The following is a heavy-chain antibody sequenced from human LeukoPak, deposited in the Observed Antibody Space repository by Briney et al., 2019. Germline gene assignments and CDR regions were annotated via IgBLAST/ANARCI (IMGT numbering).Heavy chain of an antibody. CDR2: IYYSGST. Sequence: PSETLSLTCTVSGGSISSYYWSWIRQPPGKGLEWIGYIYYSGSTNYNPSLKSRVTISVDTSKNQFSLKLSSVTAADTAVYYCARTTRKDYFDYWGQGTLVTVS. V-gene: IGHV4-59*08. CDR1: GGSISSYY. CDR3: ARTTRKDYFDY. D-gene: IGHD2-2*01. J-gene: IGHJ4*02.